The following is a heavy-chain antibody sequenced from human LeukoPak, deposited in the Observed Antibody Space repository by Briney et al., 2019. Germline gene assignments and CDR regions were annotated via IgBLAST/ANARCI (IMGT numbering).Heavy chain of an antibody. CDR2: ISAYNGNT. CDR1: GYTFNNHG. CDR3: ARVEGYYDYVWGSYRYTPPDY. J-gene: IGHJ4*02. Sequence: ASVKVSCKASGYTFNNHGIIWVRQAPGQGLEWMGWISAYNGNTNYAQKLQGRVTMTTDTSTSTAYMELRSLRSDDTAVYYCARVEGYYDYVWGSYRYTPPDYWGQGTLVTVSS. V-gene: IGHV1-18*01. D-gene: IGHD3-16*02.